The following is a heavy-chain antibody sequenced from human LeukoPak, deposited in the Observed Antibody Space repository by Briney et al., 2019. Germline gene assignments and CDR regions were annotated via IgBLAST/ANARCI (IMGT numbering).Heavy chain of an antibody. CDR3: ARHGYYYYYYMDV. J-gene: IGHJ6*03. Sequence: SETLSLTCIVAGGSVSRSSYYWGWFRQPPGKGLEWIGSIYYSGSTYYNPSLKSRVTMSVDTSKNQSSLTLTSVTAADTAVYYCARHGYYYYYYMDVWGKGTTVTISS. V-gene: IGHV4-39*01. CDR1: GGSVSRSSYY. CDR2: IYYSGST.